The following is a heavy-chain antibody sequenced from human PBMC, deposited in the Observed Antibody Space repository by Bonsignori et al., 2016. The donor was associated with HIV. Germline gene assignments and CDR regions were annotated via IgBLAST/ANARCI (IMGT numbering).Heavy chain of an antibody. J-gene: IGHJ4*02. Sequence: GESLKISCAASGFTFSSYAMSWVRQAPGKGLEWVSGISGSGGSTYYADSVKGRFTISRDNSKNTLYLQMNSLRAEDTAVYFCAKVFYPKENCINGVCYTGANDYWGQGTLVTVSS. D-gene: IGHD2-8*01. CDR2: ISGSGGST. CDR1: GFTFSSYA. V-gene: IGHV3-23*01. CDR3: AKVFYPKENCINGVCYTGANDY.